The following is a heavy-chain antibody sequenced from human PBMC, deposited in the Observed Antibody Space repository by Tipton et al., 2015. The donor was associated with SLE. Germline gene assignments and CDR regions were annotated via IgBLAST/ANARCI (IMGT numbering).Heavy chain of an antibody. CDR3: ARVDVVVVAAIPYYYGMDG. CDR1: GYTFTNCG. Sequence: QLVQSGAEVKKPGASVKVSCKASGYTFTNCGISWVRQAPGQGLGWMGWISAYNGNTNYAQKLQGRVTMTTDTSTSTAYMELRSLRADETAVYYCARVDVVVVAAIPYYYGMDGWGQGTTVTVSS. D-gene: IGHD2-15*01. J-gene: IGHJ6*02. V-gene: IGHV1-18*01. CDR2: ISAYNGNT.